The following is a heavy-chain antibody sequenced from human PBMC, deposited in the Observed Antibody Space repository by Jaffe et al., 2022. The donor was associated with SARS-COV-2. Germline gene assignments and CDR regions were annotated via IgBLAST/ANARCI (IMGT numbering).Heavy chain of an antibody. Sequence: QVQLQQWGAGLLKPSETLSLTCAVYGGSFSGYYWNWIRQPPGKGLEWIGEINHSGSTNYNPSLKSRVTISVDTSKNQFSLQLSSVTAADTAVYYCARGRPVTTFYYYYGMDVWGQGTTVTVSS. J-gene: IGHJ6*02. V-gene: IGHV4-34*01. CDR1: GGSFSGYY. CDR3: ARGRPVTTFYYYYGMDV. D-gene: IGHD4-4*01. CDR2: INHSGST.